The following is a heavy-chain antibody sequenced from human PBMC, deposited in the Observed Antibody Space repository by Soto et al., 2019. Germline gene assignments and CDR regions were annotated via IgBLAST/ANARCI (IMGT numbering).Heavy chain of an antibody. CDR2: IIPIFGTA. Sequence: GASVKVSCKASGGTFSSYAIRWVRQAPGQGLEWMGGIIPIFGTANYAQKFQGRVTITADESTSTAYMELSSLRSEDTAVYYCARDSTTYSSSWYAMDCWGQGTTVTVSS. V-gene: IGHV1-69*13. CDR1: GGTFSSYA. J-gene: IGHJ6*02. CDR3: ARDSTTYSSSWYAMDC. D-gene: IGHD6-13*01.